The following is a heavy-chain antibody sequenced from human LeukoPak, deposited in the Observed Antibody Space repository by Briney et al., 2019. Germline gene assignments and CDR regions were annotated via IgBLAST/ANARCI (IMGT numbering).Heavy chain of an antibody. Sequence: SETLSHTCTVSGGSISSGSYYWSWIRQPAGKGLEWIGRIHTSGSTNYNPSLKSRVTISVDTSKNQFSLKLSSVTAADTAVYYCARDPSITIFGVGEGYFDYWGQGTLVTVSS. CDR1: GGSISSGSYY. J-gene: IGHJ4*02. CDR3: ARDPSITIFGVGEGYFDY. V-gene: IGHV4-61*02. D-gene: IGHD3-3*01. CDR2: IHTSGST.